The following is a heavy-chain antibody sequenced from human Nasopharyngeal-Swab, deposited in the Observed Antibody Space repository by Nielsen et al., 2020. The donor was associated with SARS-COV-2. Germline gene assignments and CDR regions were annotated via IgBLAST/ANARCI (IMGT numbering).Heavy chain of an antibody. CDR1: GFSFSTYG. D-gene: IGHD3-10*01. J-gene: IGHJ3*01. V-gene: IGHV3-33*01. Sequence: LSLTCAASGFSFSTYGMHWVRQRPVKGLEWLTNIWYDGSNKYYADSVKGRFTVSRDNSKNTLFLEMDSLRVEDTAVYYCARGSSVHAFDVWGQGTEVTVSS. CDR3: ARGSSVHAFDV. CDR2: IWYDGSNK.